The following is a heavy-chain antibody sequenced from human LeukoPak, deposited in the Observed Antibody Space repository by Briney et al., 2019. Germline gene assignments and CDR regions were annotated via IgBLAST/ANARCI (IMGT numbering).Heavy chain of an antibody. V-gene: IGHV5-51*01. Sequence: GESLKISCKGSGYSFPTYWIGWVRQMPGKGLEWMGIIYPGDSDTRYSPSLQGQVTISADKSISTAYLQWSSLKASDTAMYYCARRRDERGYKDIFDIWGQGTKVTVSS. D-gene: IGHD5-18*01. CDR2: IYPGDSDT. CDR3: ARRRDERGYKDIFDI. CDR1: GYSFPTYW. J-gene: IGHJ3*02.